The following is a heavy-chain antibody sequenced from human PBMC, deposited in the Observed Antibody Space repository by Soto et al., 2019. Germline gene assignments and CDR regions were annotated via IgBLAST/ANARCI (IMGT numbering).Heavy chain of an antibody. V-gene: IGHV1-2*04. J-gene: IGHJ3*02. D-gene: IGHD3-10*01. CDR1: GYTFTGYY. Sequence: ASVKVSCKASGYTFTGYYMHWVRQAPGQGLEWMGWINPNSGGTNYAQKFQGWVTMTRDTSISTAYMELSRLRSDDTAVYYCARARWFGESELDAFDIWGQGTMVTVSS. CDR3: ARARWFGESELDAFDI. CDR2: INPNSGGT.